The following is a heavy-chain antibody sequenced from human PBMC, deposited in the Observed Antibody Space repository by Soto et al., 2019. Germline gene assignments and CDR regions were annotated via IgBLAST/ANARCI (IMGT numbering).Heavy chain of an antibody. Sequence: EVQLVESGGGLVQPGGSLRLSCVASEFTFTHYWMNWVRQAPGKGLEWVANIKNDGSERHYVDSVKGRFTISRDNARNTLYLQKSSLRAEDTGFYYCAGGTGYIIDHWGQGTLVTVSS. CDR2: IKNDGSER. D-gene: IGHD3-9*01. V-gene: IGHV3-7*05. J-gene: IGHJ4*02. CDR3: AGGTGYIIDH. CDR1: EFTFTHYW.